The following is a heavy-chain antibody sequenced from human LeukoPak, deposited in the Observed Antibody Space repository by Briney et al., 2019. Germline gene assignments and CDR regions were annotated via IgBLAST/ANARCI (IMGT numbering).Heavy chain of an antibody. Sequence: VASVKVSCKASGYTFTGYYMHWVRQAPGQGLGWMGWINPNSGGTNYAQKFQGRVTMTRDTSISTAYMELSRLRSDDTAVYYCAREKREGWLGRPIYYGMDVWGQGTTVTVSS. D-gene: IGHD6-19*01. CDR3: AREKREGWLGRPIYYGMDV. CDR1: GYTFTGYY. J-gene: IGHJ6*02. CDR2: INPNSGGT. V-gene: IGHV1-2*02.